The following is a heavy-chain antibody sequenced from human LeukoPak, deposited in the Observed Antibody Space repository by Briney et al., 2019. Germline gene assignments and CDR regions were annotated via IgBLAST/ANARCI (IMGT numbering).Heavy chain of an antibody. D-gene: IGHD1/OR15-1a*01. V-gene: IGHV3-48*01. CDR3: AGFPEQLLTGSDF. CDR2: ITGSSSTI. Sequence: PGGSLRLSCAASGFTFSSFSMNWVRQAPGKGLEWVSFITGSSSTIYYADSVKGRFTIPRDNAKNSLYLQMNSLRAEDTAVYYCAGFPEQLLTGSDFWGQGTLVTVSS. J-gene: IGHJ4*02. CDR1: GFTFSSFS.